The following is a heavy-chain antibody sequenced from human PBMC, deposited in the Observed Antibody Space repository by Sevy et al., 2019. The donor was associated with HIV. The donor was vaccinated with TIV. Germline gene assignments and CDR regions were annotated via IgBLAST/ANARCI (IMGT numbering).Heavy chain of an antibody. CDR2: IYSGGST. D-gene: IGHD6-19*01. CDR3: ARVRGRGVAGYFDY. Sequence: GGSLRLSCAASGFTVSSNYMSWVRQAPGKGLEWVSVIYSGGSTYYADSVKGRFTISRDNSKNTLYLQMNSLRAEDTAVYYCARVRGRGVAGYFDYLGQGTLVTVSS. CDR1: GFTVSSNY. V-gene: IGHV3-53*01. J-gene: IGHJ4*02.